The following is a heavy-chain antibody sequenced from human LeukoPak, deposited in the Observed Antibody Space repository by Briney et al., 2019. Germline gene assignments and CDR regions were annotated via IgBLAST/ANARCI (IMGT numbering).Heavy chain of an antibody. J-gene: IGHJ4*02. CDR2: IIPIFATA. CDR3: ARDPEIFGVVIIQQY. CDR1: GGTFSSYA. Sequence: SVKVSCKASGGTFSSYAISWVRQAPGQGLEWMGRIIPIFATANYAQKFQGRVTITADKSTSTAYMELSSLRSEDTAVYYCARDPEIFGVVIIQQYWGQGTLVTVSS. D-gene: IGHD3-3*01. V-gene: IGHV1-69*06.